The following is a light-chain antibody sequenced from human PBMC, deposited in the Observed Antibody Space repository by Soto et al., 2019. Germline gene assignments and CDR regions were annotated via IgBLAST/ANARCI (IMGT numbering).Light chain of an antibody. CDR3: QEYNSYSWT. J-gene: IGKJ1*01. Sequence: DIQMTQSPSTLSASVGDRVTITCRASQSISSWLAWYQQKPGKAPKLLIYKESSLESGVPSRFSGSGSGTECTLTISSLHPDYVATYYCQEYNSYSWTFGQGTKGEIK. CDR2: KES. CDR1: QSISSW. V-gene: IGKV1-5*03.